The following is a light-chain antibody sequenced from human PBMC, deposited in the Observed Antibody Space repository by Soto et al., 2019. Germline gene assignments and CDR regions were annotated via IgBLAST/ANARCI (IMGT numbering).Light chain of an antibody. CDR3: QQYNSYSIFT. V-gene: IGKV1-5*01. CDR2: DAS. Sequence: DIQMTQSPSTLSASVGDRVTITCRASQSISSWLAWYQQKPGKAPKLLIYDASSLESGVPSRFSGSGSGTEFTLTISSLQPDGFATYYCQQYNSYSIFTFGPGTKVDIK. CDR1: QSISSW. J-gene: IGKJ3*01.